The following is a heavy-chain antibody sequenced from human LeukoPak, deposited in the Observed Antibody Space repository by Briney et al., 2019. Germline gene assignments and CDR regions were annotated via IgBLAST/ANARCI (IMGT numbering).Heavy chain of an antibody. Sequence: GGSLRLCCAASGFTFSSYSMNWVRQAPGKGLEWVSSISSSSSYIYYADSVKGRFTISRDNAKNSLYLQMNSLRAEDTAVYYCARDLSDGDFNWFDPWGQGTLVTVSS. D-gene: IGHD2-21*01. CDR3: ARDLSDGDFNWFDP. CDR1: GFTFSSYS. J-gene: IGHJ5*02. V-gene: IGHV3-21*01. CDR2: ISSSSSYI.